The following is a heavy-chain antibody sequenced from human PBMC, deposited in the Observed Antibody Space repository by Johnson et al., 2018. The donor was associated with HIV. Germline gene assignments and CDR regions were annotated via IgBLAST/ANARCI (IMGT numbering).Heavy chain of an antibody. CDR3: AKHPDAFDI. J-gene: IGHJ3*02. Sequence: QMLLVESGGGVVQPGRSLRLSCAASGFTFNPYGIHWVRQAPGKGLEWVAVISYDGSNKYYADSVKGRFTISRDNSKNTLYLQMNSLRAEDTAVYYCAKHPDAFDIWGQGTMVTVSS. CDR2: ISYDGSNK. V-gene: IGHV3-30-3*02. CDR1: GFTFNPYG.